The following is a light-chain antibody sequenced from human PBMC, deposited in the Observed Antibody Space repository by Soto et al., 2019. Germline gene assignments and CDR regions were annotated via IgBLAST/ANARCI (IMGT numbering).Light chain of an antibody. J-gene: IGLJ1*01. CDR3: SSYAGSNHFV. CDR1: SSDVGAYNY. Sequence: QSVLTPPRSASGSPRQLVTISYTGTSSDVGAYNYVSRYQQHPGTAPKLVIFEVTKRPSGIPDRFSGSKSGNTASLTVSGLQAEDEADYYCSSYAGSNHFVFGTETKVTAL. V-gene: IGLV2-8*01. CDR2: EVT.